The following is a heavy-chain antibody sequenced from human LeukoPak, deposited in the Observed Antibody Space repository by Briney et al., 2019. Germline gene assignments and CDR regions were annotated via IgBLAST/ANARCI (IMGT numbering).Heavy chain of an antibody. CDR2: VSSDAKT. CDR3: AKDLSWWVTTDY. V-gene: IGHV3-23*01. Sequence: SGGSLSLSCAPSGLIFNGNAMSWVRQVAGRGREAVSGVSSDAKTHYADFVRGPFPTSRDNARNTVFLQMNSLTVDDAAVYNCAKDLSWWVTTDYWGQGGLVTVSS. J-gene: IGHJ4*01. CDR1: GLIFNGNA. D-gene: IGHD4-17*01.